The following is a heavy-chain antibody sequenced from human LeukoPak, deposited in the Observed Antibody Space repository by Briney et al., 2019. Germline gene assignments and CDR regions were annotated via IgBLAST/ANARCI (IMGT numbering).Heavy chain of an antibody. D-gene: IGHD3-22*01. Sequence: GASVKVSCKASRGTFSSYAISWVRQAPGQGLEWMGRIIPIFGTANYAQKFQGRVTITTDESTSTAYMELSSLRSEDTAVYYCARGDNYYDSSGYYYWGQGTLVTVSS. V-gene: IGHV1-69*05. J-gene: IGHJ4*02. CDR1: RGTFSSYA. CDR3: ARGDNYYDSSGYYY. CDR2: IIPIFGTA.